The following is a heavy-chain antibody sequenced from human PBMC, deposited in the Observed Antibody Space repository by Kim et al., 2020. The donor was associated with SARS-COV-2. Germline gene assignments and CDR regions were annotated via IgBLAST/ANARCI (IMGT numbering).Heavy chain of an antibody. D-gene: IGHD6-6*01. CDR3: AKTIVEARFFDY. Sequence: YYSRSVKGRFTVSRDSSKNVVDLQMNSLRADDTAVYYCAKTIVEARFFDYWGQGTLVTVSS. J-gene: IGHJ4*02. V-gene: IGHV3-53*01.